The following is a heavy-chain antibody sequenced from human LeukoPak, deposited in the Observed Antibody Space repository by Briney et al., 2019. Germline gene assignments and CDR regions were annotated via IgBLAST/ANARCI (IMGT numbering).Heavy chain of an antibody. CDR2: LSTGGDRT. D-gene: IGHD5-24*01. CDR1: GFTFRSYA. Sequence: GGSLRLSCVVSGFTFRSYAMGWVRQAPGKGLEWVSTLSTGGDRTYYADSVKGRFTISRDTSKNTLYVEMNSLRAEDTAIYYCVKEGGLYNSGGYFDYWGQGTLVTVSS. J-gene: IGHJ4*02. CDR3: VKEGGLYNSGGYFDY. V-gene: IGHV3-23*01.